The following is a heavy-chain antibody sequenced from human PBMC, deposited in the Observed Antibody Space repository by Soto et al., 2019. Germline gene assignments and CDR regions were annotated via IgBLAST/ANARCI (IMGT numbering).Heavy chain of an antibody. D-gene: IGHD5-12*01. J-gene: IGHJ4*02. Sequence: PGGSLRLSCAASGFTFSSYAMHWVRQAPGKGLEWVAVISYDGSNKYYADSVKGRFTISRDNSKNTLYLQMNSLRAEDTAVYYCASNSGYDSEYYFDYWGQGTLVTVSS. CDR3: ASNSGYDSEYYFDY. CDR1: GFTFSSYA. CDR2: ISYDGSNK. V-gene: IGHV3-30-3*01.